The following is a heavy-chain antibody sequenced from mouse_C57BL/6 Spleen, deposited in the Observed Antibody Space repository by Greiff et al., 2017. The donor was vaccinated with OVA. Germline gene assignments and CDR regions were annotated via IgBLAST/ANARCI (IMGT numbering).Heavy chain of an antibody. CDR2: IYPGDGDT. CDR3: AREGGGPHYFDY. J-gene: IGHJ2*01. V-gene: IGHV1-80*01. Sequence: VQLQQSGAELVKPGASVKISCKASGYAFSSYWMNWVKQRPGKGLEWIGQIYPGDGDTNYNGKFKGKATLTADKSSSTAYMQLSSLTSEDSAVYFCAREGGGPHYFDYWGQGTTLTVSS. D-gene: IGHD1-1*02. CDR1: GYAFSSYW.